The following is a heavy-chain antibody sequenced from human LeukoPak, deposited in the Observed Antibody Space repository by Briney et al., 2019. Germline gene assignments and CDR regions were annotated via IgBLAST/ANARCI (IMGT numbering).Heavy chain of an antibody. CDR1: GFTVSSNY. CDR3: ARLIVVVATMDYFDF. D-gene: IGHD2-15*01. V-gene: IGHV3-53*01. CDR2: IYSGGSA. Sequence: GGSLRLSCAASGFTVSSNYMSWVRQAPGKGLEWVSVIYSGGSAYYADSVKGRFGISRDHSANTLYLQMNSLTAEETAVYYCARLIVVVATMDYFDFWGQGTLVTVSS. J-gene: IGHJ4*02.